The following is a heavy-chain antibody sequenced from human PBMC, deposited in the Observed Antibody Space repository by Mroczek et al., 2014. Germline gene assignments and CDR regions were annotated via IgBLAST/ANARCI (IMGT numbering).Heavy chain of an antibody. J-gene: IGHJ3*02. V-gene: IGHV3-23*01. Sequence: VQLQESGGGLVQPGGSLRLSCAASGFTFSSYAMSWVRQAPGKGLEWVSAISGSGGSTYYADSVKGRFTISRDNSKNTLYLQMNSLRAEDTAVYYCAKRNRDIVVVPAADDAFDIWGQGTMVTVSS. CDR1: GFTFSSYA. D-gene: IGHD2-2*01. CDR3: AKRNRDIVVVPAADDAFDI. CDR2: ISGSGGST.